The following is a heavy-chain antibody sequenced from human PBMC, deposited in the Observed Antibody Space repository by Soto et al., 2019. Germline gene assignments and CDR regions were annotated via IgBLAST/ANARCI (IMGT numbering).Heavy chain of an antibody. CDR2: ITGSGGST. CDR1: GFTFSSYA. CDR3: AKDAVYGDGLWLAGN. D-gene: IGHD2-21*02. J-gene: IGHJ4*02. Sequence: GGSLRLSCAASGFTFSSYAMSWVRQAPGKGLEWVSAITGSGGSTNYGDSVKGRFPISKDNSKNTLYLQMNSLRAEDTAIYYCAKDAVYGDGLWLAGNWGQGTLVTVSS. V-gene: IGHV3-23*01.